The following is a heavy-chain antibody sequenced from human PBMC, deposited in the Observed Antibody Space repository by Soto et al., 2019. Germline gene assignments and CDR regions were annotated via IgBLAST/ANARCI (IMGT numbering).Heavy chain of an antibody. V-gene: IGHV3-21*01. J-gene: IGHJ4*02. CDR3: ARDIASPGGDYFDS. D-gene: IGHD2-21*01. Sequence: EVQLVESGGGLVKAGGSLRLFCTASGFTFRNYNMNWVRQAPGKGLEWVSSIRTRGAYMFYADSVNGRFTISRDNAKNSLFLQIDSPRAEDTAVYYCARDIASPGGDYFDSWGQGTLVTVSS. CDR2: IRTRGAYM. CDR1: GFTFRNYN.